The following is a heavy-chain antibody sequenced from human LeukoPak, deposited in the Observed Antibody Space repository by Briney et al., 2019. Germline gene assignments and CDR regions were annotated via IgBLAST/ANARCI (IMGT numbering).Heavy chain of an antibody. CDR2: IKQDGSEK. CDR3: ARGGSRLLTSYIFDY. Sequence: GGSLRLSCAASGFTFSSYGMHWVRQAPGKGLEWVANIKQDGSEKYYADSVKGRFTIFRDNAKNSLYVQVNSLRAEDTAVYYCARGGSRLLTSYIFDYWGQGTLVTVSS. V-gene: IGHV3-7*01. J-gene: IGHJ4*02. CDR1: GFTFSSYG. D-gene: IGHD3-16*01.